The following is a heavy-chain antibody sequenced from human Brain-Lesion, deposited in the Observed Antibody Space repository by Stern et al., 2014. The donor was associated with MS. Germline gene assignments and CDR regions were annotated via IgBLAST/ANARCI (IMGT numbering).Heavy chain of an antibody. CDR2: IKEDGTEK. CDR1: GMTVSFSW. D-gene: IGHD6-13*01. J-gene: IGHJ5*02. Sequence: DQLVESGGGLVQPGGSLRLSCAASGMTVSFSWMSWVRQAPGKGLEWVANIKEDGTEKFYVDSVKGRFPISRDNSKNTLYLQMNNLRVEDTAVYYCARDTWYGGCFDPWGQGTLVTVSS. CDR3: ARDTWYGGCFDP. V-gene: IGHV3-7*01.